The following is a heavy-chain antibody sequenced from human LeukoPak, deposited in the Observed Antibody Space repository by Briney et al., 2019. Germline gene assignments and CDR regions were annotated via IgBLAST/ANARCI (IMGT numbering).Heavy chain of an antibody. CDR3: AKNSGDYSYYDFWSGYGYYFDY. CDR1: GFTFSSYA. Sequence: GGSLRLSCAASGFTFSSYAMSWVRQAPGKGLEWVSAISGSGGSTYYADSVKGRFTISRDNSKNTLYLQMNSLRAEDTAVYYCAKNSGDYSYYDFWSGYGYYFDYRGQGTLVTVSS. CDR2: ISGSGGST. J-gene: IGHJ4*02. D-gene: IGHD3-3*01. V-gene: IGHV3-23*01.